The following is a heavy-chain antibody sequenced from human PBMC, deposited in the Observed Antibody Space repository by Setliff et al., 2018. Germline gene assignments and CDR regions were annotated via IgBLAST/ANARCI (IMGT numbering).Heavy chain of an antibody. J-gene: IGHJ6*02. CDR1: GFTFSNYG. CDR2: IWNDGSTK. CDR3: ARNWATAQHYYYGMDV. V-gene: IGHV3-33*01. D-gene: IGHD2-21*02. Sequence: GESLRLSCVASGFTFSNYGMHWVRQAPGKGLEWVALIWNDGSTKFYGDSVKGRFTISRDNSENTLYLQMNSLRAEDTAVYYCARNWATAQHYYYGMDVWGQGTTVTVS.